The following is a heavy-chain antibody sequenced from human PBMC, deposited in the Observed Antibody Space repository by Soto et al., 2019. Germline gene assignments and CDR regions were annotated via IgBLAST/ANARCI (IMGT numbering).Heavy chain of an antibody. D-gene: IGHD3-22*01. CDR3: ARDVGHYYDGSGYKIYFDY. Sequence: QVQLVQSGAEVKKPGASVKVSCKVAGYTFTNYGISWVRQTPGQGLEWMGWVSAYDGSTNYAQKLQGRVTMTTDTSTSTAYMELRSLRSDATAVYYCARDVGHYYDGSGYKIYFDYWGQGTLVTISS. V-gene: IGHV1-18*01. CDR1: GYTFTNYG. CDR2: VSAYDGST. J-gene: IGHJ4*02.